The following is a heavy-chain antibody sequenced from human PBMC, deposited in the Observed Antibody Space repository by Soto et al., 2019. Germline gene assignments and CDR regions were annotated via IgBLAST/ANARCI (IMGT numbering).Heavy chain of an antibody. CDR1: GFTFSRYG. CDR3: GRDDDNAANAIDN. Sequence: QVQLVESGGGVVQPGRSLRLSCEVSGFTFSRYGMHWVRQAPGKGLEWLAVITNDGRHRGHADSVEGRFTISRDNSKNTLYLQMNDVGAEDTAVYYCGRDDDNAANAIDNWGQGTLVTVSS. V-gene: IGHV3-33*01. D-gene: IGHD6-25*01. J-gene: IGHJ4*02. CDR2: ITNDGRHR.